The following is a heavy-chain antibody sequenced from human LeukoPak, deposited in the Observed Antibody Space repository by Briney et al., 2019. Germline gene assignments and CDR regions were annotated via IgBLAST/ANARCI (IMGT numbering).Heavy chain of an antibody. CDR3: AKQGIVLMVYAMEAGDDY. V-gene: IGHV3-9*01. Sequence: PGGSLRLSCAASGFTFDDYAMHWVRQAPGKGLEWVSGISWNSGGIGYADSVKGRFTISRDNSKNTLYLQMNSLRAEDTAVYYCAKQGIVLMVYAMEAGDDYWGQGTLVTVSS. D-gene: IGHD2-8*01. CDR1: GFTFDDYA. J-gene: IGHJ4*02. CDR2: ISWNSGGI.